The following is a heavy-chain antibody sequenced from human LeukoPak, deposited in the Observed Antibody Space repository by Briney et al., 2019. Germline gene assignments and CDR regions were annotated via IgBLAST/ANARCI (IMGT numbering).Heavy chain of an antibody. Sequence: SETLSLTCTVSGGSISSYYWSWIRQPPGKGLEWIGYIYYSGSTNYNPSLKSRVTISVDTSKNQFSLKLSSVTAADTAVYYCARREVGYSSKRNYFDYWGQGTLVTVSS. D-gene: IGHD6-13*01. CDR3: ARREVGYSSKRNYFDY. J-gene: IGHJ4*02. CDR2: IYYSGST. V-gene: IGHV4-59*12. CDR1: GGSISSYY.